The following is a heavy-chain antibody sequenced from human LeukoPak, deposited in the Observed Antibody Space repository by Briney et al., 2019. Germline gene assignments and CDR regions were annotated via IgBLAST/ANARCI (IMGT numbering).Heavy chain of an antibody. CDR3: ARPRWLQFGPHDS. J-gene: IGHJ5*02. Sequence: GGSLRLSCAASGFTFSSYWMHWVRQAPGKGLVWVSRINSDGSTTTYADSVKGRFTISRDNAKNSLYLQMNSLRAEDTAVYYCARPRWLQFGPHDSWGQGSLVTVSS. CDR2: INSDGSTT. CDR1: GFTFSSYW. V-gene: IGHV3-74*01. D-gene: IGHD5-24*01.